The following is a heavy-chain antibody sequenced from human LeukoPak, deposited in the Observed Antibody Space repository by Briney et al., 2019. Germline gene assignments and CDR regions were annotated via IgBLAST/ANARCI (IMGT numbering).Heavy chain of an antibody. Sequence: GGSLRLSCATSGFTFSNYGMHWVRQAPGKGLEWVAFIGHDGRNEYYADSVKGRFTIPRDNSKGTLHLQMSSLREEDTALYYCAKENMHTLVVVNYWGQGTLVTVSS. CDR2: IGHDGRNE. V-gene: IGHV3-30*02. CDR1: GFTFSNYG. D-gene: IGHD3-22*01. CDR3: AKENMHTLVVVNY. J-gene: IGHJ4*02.